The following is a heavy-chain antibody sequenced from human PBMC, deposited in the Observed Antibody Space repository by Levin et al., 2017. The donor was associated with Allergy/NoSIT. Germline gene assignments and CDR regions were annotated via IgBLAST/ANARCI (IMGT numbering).Heavy chain of an antibody. CDR1: GGSIRGYY. Sequence: PSETLSLTCTVSGGSIRGYYWSWIRHPAGKGLEWIGRVSGSGDTKFNPSLKSRVTMSVDTSKNQFSLNLRSVTAADTAIYYCASYISTSDARFDPWGQGTLVTVSS. D-gene: IGHD2-2*01. V-gene: IGHV4-4*07. J-gene: IGHJ5*02. CDR2: VSGSGDT. CDR3: ASYISTSDARFDP.